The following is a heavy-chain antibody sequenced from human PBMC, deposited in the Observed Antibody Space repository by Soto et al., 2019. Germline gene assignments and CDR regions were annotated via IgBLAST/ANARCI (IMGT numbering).Heavy chain of an antibody. J-gene: IGHJ6*02. Sequence: QVQLVQSGAEVKKPGSSVKVSCKASGGTFSSYAISWVRQAPGQGLEWMGGIIPIFGTANYAQKFQGRVTITADESTSTAYMELSSLRSEDTAVYYCARAVVVVPAALYYYYGMDVWGQWTTVTVSS. CDR3: ARAVVVVPAALYYYYGMDV. V-gene: IGHV1-69*01. CDR2: IIPIFGTA. D-gene: IGHD2-2*01. CDR1: GGTFSSYA.